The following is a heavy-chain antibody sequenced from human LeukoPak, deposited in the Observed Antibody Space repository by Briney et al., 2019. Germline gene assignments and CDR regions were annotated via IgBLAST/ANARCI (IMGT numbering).Heavy chain of an antibody. D-gene: IGHD2-15*01. CDR2: INPNSGGT. CDR1: GYTFTGYY. J-gene: IGHJ4*02. CDR3: ARGPGVRSSEYYFDY. Sequence: ASVKVSCKASGYTFTGYYMHWVRQAPGQGLEWMGWINPNSGGTNYAQKLQGWVTMTRDTSISTAYMELSRLRSDDTAVYYCARGPGVRSSEYYFDYWGQGTLVTVSS. V-gene: IGHV1-2*04.